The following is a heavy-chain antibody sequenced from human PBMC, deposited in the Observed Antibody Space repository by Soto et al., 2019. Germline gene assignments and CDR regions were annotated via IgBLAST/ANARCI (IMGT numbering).Heavy chain of an antibody. Sequence: QMQLVESGGGVVQPGRSQRLSCAASGFSFSDYGMHWVRQPPGKGLEWVAYTSYDGSKTYYADSVMGRFTISRDNSKNTLFLQMNSLRPEDTAMYYCAKTRTIFGVVSRHYFDYWGQGTLVTVSS. D-gene: IGHD3-3*01. CDR3: AKTRTIFGVVSRHYFDY. J-gene: IGHJ4*02. CDR1: GFSFSDYG. V-gene: IGHV3-30*18. CDR2: TSYDGSKT.